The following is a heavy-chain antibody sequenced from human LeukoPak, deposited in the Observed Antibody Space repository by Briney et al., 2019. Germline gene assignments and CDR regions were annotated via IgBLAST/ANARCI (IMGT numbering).Heavy chain of an antibody. J-gene: IGHJ6*03. CDR2: IYYGGST. Sequence: ASETLSLTCTVSGSMYNYYWSWIRQPPGKGLEWIGSIYYGGSTYYNPSLKSRVTISVDTSKNQFSLKLTSVTAADTAVYYCARLDFRRAVAGYYYYYMDVWGKGTTVTVSS. V-gene: IGHV4-39*01. CDR1: GSMYNYY. CDR3: ARLDFRRAVAGYYYYYMDV. D-gene: IGHD6-19*01.